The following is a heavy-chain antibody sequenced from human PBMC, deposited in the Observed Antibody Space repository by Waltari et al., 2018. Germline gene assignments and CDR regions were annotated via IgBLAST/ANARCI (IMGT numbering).Heavy chain of an antibody. CDR2: ISFDGSK. Sequence: QLQLVESGGGVVQPGTSLRLSCAAPGFTHNNHIIHWVRQAPGKGLEWVAAISFDGSKYYADSGKGRFTIAGDNSKRTIYLQMNSLTPEDTAVYYCAREGGTSGYSGYFDSWGPGTLVTGSS. D-gene: IGHD2-2*01. V-gene: IGHV3-30*01. CDR1: GFTHNNHI. CDR3: AREGGTSGYSGYFDS. J-gene: IGHJ4*02.